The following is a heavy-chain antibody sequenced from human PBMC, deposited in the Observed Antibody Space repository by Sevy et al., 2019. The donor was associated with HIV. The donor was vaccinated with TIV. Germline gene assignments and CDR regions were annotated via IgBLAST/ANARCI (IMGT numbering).Heavy chain of an antibody. CDR2: IKRDESVK. CDR1: GFTFSDYW. D-gene: IGHD2-21*01. CDR3: ARESCYCSGDKCYDVFDV. V-gene: IGHV3-7*01. J-gene: IGHJ3*01. Sequence: GGSLRLSCAASGFTFSDYWMTWVRQAPGKDLEWVANIKRDESVKNYVDSVKGRFSVSRDNAKNSLYLHMNSLRADDRALYYCARESCYCSGDKCYDVFDVWGQGTMVTVSS.